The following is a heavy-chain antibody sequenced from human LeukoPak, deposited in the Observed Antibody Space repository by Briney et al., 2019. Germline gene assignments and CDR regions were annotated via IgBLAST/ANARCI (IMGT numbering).Heavy chain of an antibody. Sequence: QPGGSLRLTCAASGFTFSSYSMNWVRQAPGKGLEWVSCITTSTSIIYYADSVKGRFTISRDNAKNSLYLQMNSLRAEDTAVYYCARERGYSSARGYFDFWGQGTLVTVSS. CDR1: GFTFSSYS. CDR3: ARERGYSSARGYFDF. CDR2: ITTSTSII. V-gene: IGHV3-48*04. J-gene: IGHJ4*02. D-gene: IGHD6-19*01.